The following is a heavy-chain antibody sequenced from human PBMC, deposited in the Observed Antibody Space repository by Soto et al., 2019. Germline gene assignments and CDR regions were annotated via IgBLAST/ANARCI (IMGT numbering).Heavy chain of an antibody. J-gene: IGHJ4*02. V-gene: IGHV4-39*01. Sequence: QLQLQESGPGLVKPSETLSLSCTVSGGSISSSSYYWGWIRQPPGKGLQWIGYVYYSGSTYLNPSLKRRVTISVAASKSQFSLKLSSVTAADTAVYYCASPGIHYHSNGYFYFDFWGQGTLVTVSS. CDR1: GGSISSSSYY. D-gene: IGHD3-22*01. CDR3: ASPGIHYHSNGYFYFDF. CDR2: VYYSGST.